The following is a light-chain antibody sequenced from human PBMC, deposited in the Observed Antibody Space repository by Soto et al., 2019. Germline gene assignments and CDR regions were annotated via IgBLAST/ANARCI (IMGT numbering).Light chain of an antibody. Sequence: DIQMTQSPPTLSASVGDRVTITCRASQSISRLLAWYQQQPGKAPKLLIYDASSLESGVPSRFSGSGSGTEFTLTISSLQPDDFATYYCQQYNSYSGTFGQGTKVEIK. CDR3: QQYNSYSGT. V-gene: IGKV1-5*01. J-gene: IGKJ1*01. CDR2: DAS. CDR1: QSISRL.